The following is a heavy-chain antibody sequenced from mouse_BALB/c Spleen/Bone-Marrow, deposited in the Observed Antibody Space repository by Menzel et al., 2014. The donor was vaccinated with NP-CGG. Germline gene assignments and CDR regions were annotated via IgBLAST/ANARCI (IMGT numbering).Heavy chain of an antibody. CDR1: GYTFTSYW. V-gene: IGHV1-7*01. CDR3: ARPPHYYGSSYDAMDY. Sequence: QVQLQQSGAELAKPGASVKMSCKASGYTFTSYWMHWVKQRPGQGLEWIGYINPSTGYTEYNQKFKDKATLTADKSSSTAYMQLSSLTSEDSAVYYCARPPHYYGSSYDAMDYWGQGTSVTVSS. J-gene: IGHJ4*01. D-gene: IGHD1-1*01. CDR2: INPSTGYT.